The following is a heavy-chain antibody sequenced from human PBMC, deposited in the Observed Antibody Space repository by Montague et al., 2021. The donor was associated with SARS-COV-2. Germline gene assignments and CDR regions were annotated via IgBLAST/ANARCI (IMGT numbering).Heavy chain of an antibody. J-gene: IGHJ4*02. V-gene: IGHV4-4*07. D-gene: IGHD1-14*01. CDR3: VRDQGRSNRNSPDY. Sequence: SETLSLTCTVSGGSISGYYWSWFRQSPGKGLEWIGRIYNSCSTSYNPSLNSRFTMSVDTTKNKFSLKLRSVTAADTAVYYCVRDQGRSNRNSPDYWGQGTLVTVS. CDR1: GGSISGYY. CDR2: IYNSCST.